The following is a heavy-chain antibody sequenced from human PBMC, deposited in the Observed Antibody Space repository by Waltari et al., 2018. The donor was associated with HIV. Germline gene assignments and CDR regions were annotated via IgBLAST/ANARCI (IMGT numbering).Heavy chain of an antibody. CDR2: SNENIKEL. Sequence: VRLMESGGGLVEPGGSLTISCAASGFTFTQYTVNWFRHIPGQGLGGLASSNENIKELYDVESVKGRVRIARDNAANSVFLRMDRMRVDETAQYFCVRDDPGYEPIDYWGRGTLVTVSS. CDR3: VRDDPGYEPIDY. J-gene: IGHJ4*02. CDR1: GFTFTQYT. D-gene: IGHD2-2*01. V-gene: IGHV3-21*02.